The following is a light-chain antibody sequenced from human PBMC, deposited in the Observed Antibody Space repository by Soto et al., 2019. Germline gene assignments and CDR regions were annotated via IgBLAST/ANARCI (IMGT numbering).Light chain of an antibody. J-gene: IGKJ4*01. Sequence: IVMTQSPDSLAVSLGERATINCKSSQSLLYSSNNKTYLAWYQQRPGQSPKLLISWASNRESGVPDRFRGSGSGAAFTLTITSLQTEDVAVYYCQQFWTTPVSFGGGTKVEI. V-gene: IGKV4-1*01. CDR1: QSLLYSSNNKTY. CDR2: WAS. CDR3: QQFWTTPVS.